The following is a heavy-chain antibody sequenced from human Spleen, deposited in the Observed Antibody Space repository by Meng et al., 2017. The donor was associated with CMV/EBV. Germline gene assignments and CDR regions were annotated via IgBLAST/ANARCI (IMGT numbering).Heavy chain of an antibody. V-gene: IGHV4-4*02. CDR1: GGSISSSNW. CDR3: AREGDGGYFDY. CDR2: IYHSGST. Sequence: GSLRLSCTVSGGSISSSNWWSWVRQPPGKGLEWIGEIYHSGSTNYNPSLKSRVTISVDKSKNQFSLKLSSVTAADTAVYYCAREGDGGYFDYWGQGTLVTVSS. J-gene: IGHJ4*02. D-gene: IGHD5-24*01.